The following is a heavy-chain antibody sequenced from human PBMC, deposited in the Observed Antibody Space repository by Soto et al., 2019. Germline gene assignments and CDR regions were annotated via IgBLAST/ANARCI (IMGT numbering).Heavy chain of an antibody. V-gene: IGHV3-30*18. J-gene: IGHJ4*02. D-gene: IGHD2-15*01. CDR1: GFTFSSYG. Sequence: QVQLVESGGGVVQPGRSLRLSCAASGFTFSSYGMYWVRQAPGKGLEWVAVISYDGSNENYVDSVKGRFTITRDNSKNTLYLQMNSLRAEDTAVYYWAKGYCSGSACFPDSWGQGTLVTVSS. CDR3: AKGYCSGSACFPDS. CDR2: ISYDGSNE.